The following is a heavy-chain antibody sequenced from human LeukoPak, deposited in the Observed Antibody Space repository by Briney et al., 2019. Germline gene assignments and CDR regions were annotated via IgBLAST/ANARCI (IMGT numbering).Heavy chain of an antibody. CDR1: GFTFSLYA. V-gene: IGHV3-21*05. CDR2: INDDSSDI. Sequence: PGGSLRLSCAASGFTFSLYAMNWVRQAPGKGLEWVSYINDDSSDIHYADSVRGRFTISRDNARNTLHLQLSSLRAEDTAVYYCARDTLQPGLIDSWGQGTLVIVSS. CDR3: ARDTLQPGLIDS. D-gene: IGHD2-15*01. J-gene: IGHJ4*02.